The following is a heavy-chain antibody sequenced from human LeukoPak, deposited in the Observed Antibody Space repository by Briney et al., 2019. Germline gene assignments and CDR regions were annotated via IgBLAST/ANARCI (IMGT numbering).Heavy chain of an antibody. D-gene: IGHD3-10*01. Sequence: SQTLSLTCTVSGGSISSGGYYWSWIRQHPGKGLECIGSIYYSGSTYYNPSLKSRVTISVDTSKNQFSLKLSSVTAADTAVYYCARLYYYGSGSYYYYFDYWGQGTLVTVSS. J-gene: IGHJ4*02. V-gene: IGHV4-31*03. CDR1: GGSISSGGYY. CDR3: ARLYYYGSGSYYYYFDY. CDR2: IYYSGST.